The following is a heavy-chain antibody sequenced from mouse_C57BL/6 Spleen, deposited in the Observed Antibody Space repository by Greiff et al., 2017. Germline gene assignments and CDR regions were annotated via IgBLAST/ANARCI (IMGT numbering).Heavy chain of an antibody. D-gene: IGHD2-3*01. CDR1: GYTFTSYW. CDR3: ARWGDGYYGGYFDV. Sequence: VQLQQPGAELVKPGASVKLSCKASGYTFTSYWMHWVKQRPGQGLEWIGMIHPNSGSTNYNEKFKSKATLTVDKSSSTAYMQLSSLTSEDSAVYYCARWGDGYYGGYFDVWGKGTTVTVSS. V-gene: IGHV1-64*01. J-gene: IGHJ1*03. CDR2: IHPNSGST.